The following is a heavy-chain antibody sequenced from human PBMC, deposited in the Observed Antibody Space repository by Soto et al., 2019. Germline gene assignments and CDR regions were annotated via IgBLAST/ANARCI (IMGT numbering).Heavy chain of an antibody. Sequence: QVQLQESGPGLVKPADTLSLICSVSGASVSSSSWSWVRQSPGKGLEWIGYIFYTGTTNYNPSLASRFTISADTSKNQLSLRLSSVTAADTAVYFCARNVREVPKGADYHYMDVWGKGATVTVSS. D-gene: IGHD3-10*01. V-gene: IGHV4-59*02. CDR1: GASVSSSS. J-gene: IGHJ6*03. CDR2: IFYTGTT. CDR3: ARNVREVPKGADYHYMDV.